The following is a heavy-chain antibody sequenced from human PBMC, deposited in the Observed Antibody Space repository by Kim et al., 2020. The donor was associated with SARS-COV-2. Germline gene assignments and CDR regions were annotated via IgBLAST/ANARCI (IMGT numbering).Heavy chain of an antibody. D-gene: IGHD3-22*01. CDR2: MNPNSGNT. V-gene: IGHV1-8*02. CDR3: ARGKGATYYDSSGYYNYYFDF. J-gene: IGHJ4*02. CDR1: GYTFTSYD. Sequence: ASVKVSCKASGYTFTSYDINWVRQATGQGLEWMGWMNPNSGNTGYAQKFQVRVTMTRDTSISTAYMELSSLRSEDTAVYYCARGKGATYYDSSGYYNYYFDFWGQGPLLTVSS.